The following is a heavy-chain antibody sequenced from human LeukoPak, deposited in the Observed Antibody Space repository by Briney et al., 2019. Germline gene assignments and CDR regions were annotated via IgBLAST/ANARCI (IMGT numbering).Heavy chain of an antibody. D-gene: IGHD3-10*01. CDR2: ISSSSSYI. J-gene: IGHJ3*02. V-gene: IGHV3-21*01. CDR1: GFTFSSYS. CDR3: ARDQQSYYGSGLNAFDI. Sequence: GGSLRLSCAASGFTFSSYSMNWVRQAPGKGLEWVSSISSSSSYIYYADSVKGRFTISRDNAKNSLYLQMNSLRAEDTAVYYCARDQQSYYGSGLNAFDIWGQGTMVTVSS.